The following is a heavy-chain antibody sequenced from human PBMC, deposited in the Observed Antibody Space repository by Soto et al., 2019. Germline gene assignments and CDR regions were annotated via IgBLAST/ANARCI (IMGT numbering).Heavy chain of an antibody. CDR3: AGGVSSLARGAFDI. V-gene: IGHV3-30-3*01. CDR2: ISYDGSNK. D-gene: IGHD6-6*01. J-gene: IGHJ3*02. CDR1: GFTFSSYA. Sequence: QVQLVESGGGVVQPGRSLRLSCAASGFTFSSYAMHWVRQAPGKGLEWVAVISYDGSNKYYADSVKGRFTISRDNSKNTLYLQMNSLRAEDTAVYYCAGGVSSLARGAFDIWGQGTMVTVSS.